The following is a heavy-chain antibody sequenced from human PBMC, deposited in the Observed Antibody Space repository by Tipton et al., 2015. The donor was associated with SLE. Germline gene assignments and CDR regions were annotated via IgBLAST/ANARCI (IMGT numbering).Heavy chain of an antibody. J-gene: IGHJ4*02. Sequence: TLSLTCTVSGGSISSGSYYWSWIRQPAGKGLEWIGSIYYSGSTYYNPSLKSRVTISVDTSKNQFSLKLSSVTAADTAVYYCARDSSYYGSGSHSDWGQGTLVTVSS. V-gene: IGHV4-61*10. CDR1: GGSISSGSYY. D-gene: IGHD3-10*01. CDR2: IYYSGST. CDR3: ARDSSYYGSGSHSD.